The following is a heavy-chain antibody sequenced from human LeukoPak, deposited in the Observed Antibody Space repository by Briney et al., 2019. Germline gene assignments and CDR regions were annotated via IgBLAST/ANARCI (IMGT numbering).Heavy chain of an antibody. CDR3: ASGTWELGPEAFDI. CDR2: IYTSGST. J-gene: IGHJ3*02. V-gene: IGHV4-4*07. Sequence: SETLSLTCTVSGGSISSYYWSWIRQPAGKGLEWIGRIYTSGSTNYNPSLKSRVTMSVDTSKNQFSLKLSSVTAADTAVYYCASGTWELGPEAFDIWSQGTMVTVSS. D-gene: IGHD1-26*01. CDR1: GGSISSYY.